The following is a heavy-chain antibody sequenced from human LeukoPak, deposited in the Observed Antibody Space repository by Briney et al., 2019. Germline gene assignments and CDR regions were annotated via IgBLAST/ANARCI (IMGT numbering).Heavy chain of an antibody. Sequence: PGGSLRLSCAASGFTFSSYSMNWVRQAPGKGLEWVAFIRYDGSNKYYADSVKGRFTISRDNSKNTLYLQMNSLRAEDTAVYYCAKDGETYYYGSGSYYGHFDYWGQGTLVAVS. CDR1: GFTFSSYS. D-gene: IGHD3-10*01. V-gene: IGHV3-30*02. J-gene: IGHJ4*02. CDR2: IRYDGSNK. CDR3: AKDGETYYYGSGSYYGHFDY.